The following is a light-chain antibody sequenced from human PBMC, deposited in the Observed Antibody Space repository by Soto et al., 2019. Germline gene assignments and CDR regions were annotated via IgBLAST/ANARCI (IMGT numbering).Light chain of an antibody. CDR1: SSNIGAGYD. CDR2: DNN. CDR3: QSYDRSLSGRV. Sequence: QPVLTQPPSVSGAPGQRVTISCTGSSSNIGAGYDVHWYQQLPGTAPKLLIYDNNNRPSGVPDRFSGSKSGTSASLAITGLQAEDEADYYCQSYDRSLSGRVFGGGTKVTVL. J-gene: IGLJ3*02. V-gene: IGLV1-40*01.